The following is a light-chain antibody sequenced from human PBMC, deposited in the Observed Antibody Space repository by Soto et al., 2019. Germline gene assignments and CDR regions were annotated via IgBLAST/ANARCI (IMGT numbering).Light chain of an antibody. CDR1: QSISSIY. CDR2: GAS. CDR3: QRYYSSPLFT. Sequence: ESVLTQSPGTLSLSPGERATLSCRASQSISSIYLAWYQQKPGQAPRLLIYGASSRATGVPDRFSGSGSGTEFTLTISGLEPEDFAVYYCQRYYSSPLFTFGQGTRLEI. J-gene: IGKJ2*01. V-gene: IGKV3-20*01.